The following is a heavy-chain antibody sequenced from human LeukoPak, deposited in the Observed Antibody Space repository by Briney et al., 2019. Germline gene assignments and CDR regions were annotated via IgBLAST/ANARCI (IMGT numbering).Heavy chain of an antibody. D-gene: IGHD5-18*01. J-gene: IGHJ5*02. CDR1: GGSMSSYY. CDR3: ARGGIQLWSNNWVDP. V-gene: IGHV4-59*01. CDR2: VYYSGTT. Sequence: SETLSLTCTVSGGSMSSYYWSWIRQPPGKRLEWIGYVYYSGTTNYNPSLRSRVTISVDTSKNQFSLKLSSVTAADTAVYYCARGGIQLWSNNWVDPWGQGILVTVSS.